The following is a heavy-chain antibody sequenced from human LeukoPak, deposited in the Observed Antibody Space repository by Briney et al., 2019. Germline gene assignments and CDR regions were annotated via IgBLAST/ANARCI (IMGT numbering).Heavy chain of an antibody. Sequence: GGSLRLTCAASGFTFSSPWMHWVRQAPGKGLVWVSRINSDGSATAYADSVKGRFTISRDNAENTLYLQMNSLRAEDTAVYYCARGTAGYHSSYFDYWGQGTLVTVSS. CDR3: ARGTAGYHSSYFDY. J-gene: IGHJ4*02. CDR1: GFTFSSPW. V-gene: IGHV3-74*01. D-gene: IGHD3-16*02. CDR2: INSDGSAT.